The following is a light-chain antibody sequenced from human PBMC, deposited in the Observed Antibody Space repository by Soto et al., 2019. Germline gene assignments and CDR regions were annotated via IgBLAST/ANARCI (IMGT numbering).Light chain of an antibody. CDR3: SSYANSSPYV. CDR2: EVS. J-gene: IGLJ1*01. Sequence: QSALTQPASVSGSPGQSITISCTGTSNDVGGYNYVSWYQQHPGKAPKLVIYEVSHRPSGISDRFSGSKSGNTASLTISGLQVEDEADYYCSSYANSSPYVFGPGTKLTVL. CDR1: SNDVGGYNY. V-gene: IGLV2-14*01.